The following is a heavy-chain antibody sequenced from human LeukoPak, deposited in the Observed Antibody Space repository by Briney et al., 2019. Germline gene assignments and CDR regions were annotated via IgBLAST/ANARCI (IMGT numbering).Heavy chain of an antibody. CDR3: ARDLGQYYDTSDNWFDP. CDR2: IYSGGSA. J-gene: IGHJ5*02. CDR1: GFTVSSNY. V-gene: IGHV3-53*01. D-gene: IGHD3-22*01. Sequence: GGSLRLSCAASGFTVSSNYMTWVRQAPGKGLEWVSVIYSGGSAYYADSVKGRFTISRDNSKNTLYLQMNSLRAEDTAVYYCARDLGQYYDTSDNWFDPWGQGTLVTVSS.